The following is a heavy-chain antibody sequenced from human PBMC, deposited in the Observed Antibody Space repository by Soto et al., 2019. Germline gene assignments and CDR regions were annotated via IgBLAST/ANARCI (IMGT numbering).Heavy chain of an antibody. CDR1: GGSISSYY. D-gene: IGHD4-4*01. J-gene: IGHJ2*01. V-gene: IGHV4-59*01. Sequence: QVQLQESGPWLVKPSETLSLTCNVSGGSISSYYWSWIRQPPGKGLEWIGYIYYIGSTNYNPSLKSRVTMSVDTSKTQSSLTLSSVAAADTAVYYWARAQSVSNYWYFDLWGRGTLVTVSS. CDR2: IYYIGST. CDR3: ARAQSVSNYWYFDL.